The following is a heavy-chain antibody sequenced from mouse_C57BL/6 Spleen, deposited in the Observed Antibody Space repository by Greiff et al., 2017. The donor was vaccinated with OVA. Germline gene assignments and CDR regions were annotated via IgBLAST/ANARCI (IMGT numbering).Heavy chain of an antibody. J-gene: IGHJ4*01. Sequence: VQLQESGAELVRPGASVTLSCKASGYTFTDYEMHWVKQTPVHGLEWIGAIDPETGGTAYNQKFKGKAILTADKSSSTAYMELRSLTSEDSAVYYCTREDYYGSSYGGAMDDWGQGTSVTVSS. CDR3: TREDYYGSSYGGAMDD. CDR1: GYTFTDYE. D-gene: IGHD1-1*01. CDR2: IDPETGGT. V-gene: IGHV1-15*01.